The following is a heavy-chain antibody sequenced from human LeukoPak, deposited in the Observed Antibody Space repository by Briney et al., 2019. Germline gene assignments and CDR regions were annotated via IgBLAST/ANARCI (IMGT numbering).Heavy chain of an antibody. CDR2: IYTSGST. D-gene: IGHD2-2*01. J-gene: IGHJ4*02. CDR3: ARVGVVPAAMVY. V-gene: IGHV4-61*09. Sequence: SETLSLTCTVSGGSISSGSYYWSWIRQPAGKGLEWIGHIYTSGSTNYNPSLKSRVTISVDTSKNQFSLKLSSVTAADTAVYYCARVGVVPAAMVYWGQGTLVTVSS. CDR1: GGSISSGSYY.